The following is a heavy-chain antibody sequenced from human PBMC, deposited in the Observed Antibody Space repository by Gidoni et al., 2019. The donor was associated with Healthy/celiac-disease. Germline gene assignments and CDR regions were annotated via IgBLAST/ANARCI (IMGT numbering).Heavy chain of an antibody. J-gene: IGHJ1*01. V-gene: IGHV3-33*01. CDR3: ARDRYGDYRERAEYFHH. CDR1: G. D-gene: IGHD4-17*01. CDR2: IWYDGRNR. Sequence: GMHWVRQAPGKGLEWVAVIWYDGRNRYYAGSVKGRFTISRDNSKNTLYLQMNSLRAEDTAVYYCARDRYGDYRERAEYFHHWGQGTLVTVSS.